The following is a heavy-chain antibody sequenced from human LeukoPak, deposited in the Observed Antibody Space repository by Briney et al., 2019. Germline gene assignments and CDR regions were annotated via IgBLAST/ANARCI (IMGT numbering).Heavy chain of an antibody. Sequence: SETLSRTCTVSGGSISSYYWSWIRRPPGKGLEYGYIYYSGSTNYNPSLKSRVTISVDTSKNQFSLKLSSVTAADTAVYYCARRRLNYDILTGYYNHRQYAFDIWGQGTMVTVSS. V-gene: IGHV4-59*01. CDR2: IYYSGST. D-gene: IGHD3-9*01. J-gene: IGHJ3*02. CDR3: ARRRLNYDILTGYYNHRQYAFDI. CDR1: GGSISSYY.